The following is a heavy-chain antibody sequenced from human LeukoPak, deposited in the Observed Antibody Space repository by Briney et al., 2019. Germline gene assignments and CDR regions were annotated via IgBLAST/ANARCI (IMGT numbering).Heavy chain of an antibody. CDR2: IAGNGDT. V-gene: IGHV3-23*01. J-gene: IGHJ5*02. D-gene: IGHD2-8*02. CDR3: AKGKSTGAVDWFDP. Sequence: GGSLRLSCAASGFTFSNYAMMWVRQAPGKGLGWVSSIAGNGDTYYVNSVKGRFTVSRDNSRNTLYLQIYSLTAEDTALYYCAKGKSTGAVDWFDPWGQGTLVTVSS. CDR1: GFTFSNYA.